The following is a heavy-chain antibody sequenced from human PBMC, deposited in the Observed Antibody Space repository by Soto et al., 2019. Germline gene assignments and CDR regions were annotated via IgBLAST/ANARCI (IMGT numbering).Heavy chain of an antibody. CDR2: ISYDGSDK. CDR3: ARDSILTGRSDY. Sequence: GGSLRLSCAASGFTFSIYGVHWVRQAPGKGLEWVAVISYDGSDKYYAESVKGRFAISRDNSKNTLYLQMNSLRAEDTAVYYCARDSILTGRSDYWCQGTLFTVSS. D-gene: IGHD3-9*01. CDR1: GFTFSIYG. J-gene: IGHJ4*02. V-gene: IGHV3-30*09.